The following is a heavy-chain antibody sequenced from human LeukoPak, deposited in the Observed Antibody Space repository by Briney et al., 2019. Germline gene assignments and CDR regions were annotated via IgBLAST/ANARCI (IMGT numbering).Heavy chain of an antibody. CDR3: ARGEYSGSSYYFDY. CDR2: IKHSGST. V-gene: IGHV4-34*01. J-gene: IGHJ4*02. CDR1: GGSFSCYY. D-gene: IGHD1-26*01. Sequence: SETLSLTCAAYGGSFSCYYWSWIRQPPRNVLEWIGEIKHSGSTNYNPSLKSRGTISVDTSKNQFSLKLSSVTAADTAVYYCARGEYSGSSYYFDYWGQGTLVTVSS.